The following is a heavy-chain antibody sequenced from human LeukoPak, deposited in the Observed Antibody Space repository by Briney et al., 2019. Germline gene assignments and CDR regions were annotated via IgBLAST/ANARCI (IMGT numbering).Heavy chain of an antibody. CDR1: GFSVTNCY. Sequence: GGSLRLSCAVSGFSVTNCYMSWVRQAPGKGLEWVSLIRGNGEKFYADSVKGRFTIPRDDSKTTVYLKMNSLRVEDTAVYYCARDYKYAFDNWGQGTLVTVSS. CDR2: IRGNGEK. D-gene: IGHD5-24*01. V-gene: IGHV3-66*01. CDR3: ARDYKYAFDN. J-gene: IGHJ4*02.